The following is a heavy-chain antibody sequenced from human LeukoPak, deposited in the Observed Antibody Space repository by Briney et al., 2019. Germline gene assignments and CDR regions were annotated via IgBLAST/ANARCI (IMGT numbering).Heavy chain of an antibody. CDR3: AKDLWFGELMMSPFDY. V-gene: IGHV3-23*01. CDR2: ISGSGGST. Sequence: GGSLRLSCAASGFTFSSYAMSWVRQAPGKGLEWVSAISGSGGSTYYADSVKGRFTISRDNSKNTLYLQMNSLRAEDTAVSYCAKDLWFGELMMSPFDYWGQGTLVTVSS. J-gene: IGHJ4*02. CDR1: GFTFSSYA. D-gene: IGHD3-10*01.